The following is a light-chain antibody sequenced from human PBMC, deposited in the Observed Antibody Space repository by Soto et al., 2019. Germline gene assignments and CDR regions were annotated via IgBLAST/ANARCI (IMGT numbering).Light chain of an antibody. J-gene: IGKJ1*01. V-gene: IGKV1-17*01. CDR1: QGIRND. CDR2: AAS. Sequence: DIQMTQFPSSLSASVGDRVTITCRASQGIRNDLAWYQQKPGKAPKRLIYAASSLQSGVPSRFSCSGSGTEFTLAISSLQTEDFATFYCLQHSTYPLTFGQGTKVEIK. CDR3: LQHSTYPLT.